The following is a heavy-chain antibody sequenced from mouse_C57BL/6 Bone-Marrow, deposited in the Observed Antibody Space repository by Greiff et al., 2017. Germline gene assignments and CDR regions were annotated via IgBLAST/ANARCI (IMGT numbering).Heavy chain of an antibody. Sequence: QVQLQQSGAELARPGASVKLSCKASGYTFTSYGISWVKQRTGQGLEWIGEIYPRSGNTYYNEKFKGKATLTADKSSSTAYMELRGLTSEDSAVYFCAREGDCHWYFDVWGTGTTVTVSS. V-gene: IGHV1-81*01. CDR3: AREGDCHWYFDV. J-gene: IGHJ1*03. CDR1: GYTFTSYG. CDR2: IYPRSGNT.